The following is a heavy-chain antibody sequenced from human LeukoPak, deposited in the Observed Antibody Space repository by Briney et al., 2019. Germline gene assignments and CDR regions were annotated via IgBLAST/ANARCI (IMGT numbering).Heavy chain of an antibody. V-gene: IGHV4-30-2*01. CDR3: ARGAVIGSAIVPAAIRFDY. Sequence: SETLSLTCAVSGGSISSGGYSWSWIRQPPGKGLEWIGYIYHSGSTYYNPSLKSRVTISVDRSKNQFSLKLSSVTAADTAVYYCARGAVIGSAIVPAAIRFDYWGQGTLVTVSS. J-gene: IGHJ4*02. CDR2: IYHSGST. CDR1: GGSISSGGYS. D-gene: IGHD2-2*02.